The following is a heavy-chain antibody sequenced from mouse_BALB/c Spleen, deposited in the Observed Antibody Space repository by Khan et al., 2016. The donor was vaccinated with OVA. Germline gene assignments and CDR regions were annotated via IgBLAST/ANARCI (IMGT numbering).Heavy chain of an antibody. J-gene: IGHJ3*01. Sequence: QVQLQQPGAELVRPGVSAKISCKGSGYTFTDFTMHWMKQSHGKSLEWIGVISTYYGDATYNQKFKGKATMTVDKSSSTAYMELARLTSEDSAIYCCPRGGGGDRFVYWGKGTLVTVSA. CDR1: GYTFTDFT. V-gene: IGHV1S137*01. CDR3: PRGGGGDRFVY. CDR2: ISTYYGDA.